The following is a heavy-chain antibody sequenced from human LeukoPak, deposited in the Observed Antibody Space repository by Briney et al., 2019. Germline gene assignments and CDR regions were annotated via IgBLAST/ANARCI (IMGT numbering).Heavy chain of an antibody. CDR1: GGSISSYY. CDR3: ARTTEGGYTYGYFYYYYMDV. CDR2: LYYSGST. Sequence: SETLSLTCTVSGGSISSYYWGWIRQPPGKGREWIGYLYYSGSTNYNTSLKRRATISVETSKNQFSLKLSTVTAADTAVYYCARTTEGGYTYGYFYYYYMDVWGKGTTVTISS. V-gene: IGHV4-59*01. J-gene: IGHJ6*03. D-gene: IGHD5-18*01.